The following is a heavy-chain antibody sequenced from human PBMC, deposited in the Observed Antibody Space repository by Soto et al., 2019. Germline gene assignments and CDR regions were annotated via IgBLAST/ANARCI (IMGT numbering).Heavy chain of an antibody. CDR3: ARHGVGPLQGLVDV. CDR2: INYDGYS. J-gene: IGHJ6*02. D-gene: IGHD4-4*01. V-gene: IGHV4-59*08. Sequence: QVQLQESGPGLVKPSETLSLTCTVSGGSITNYYCSWFRPPPGKGLEWIGYINYDGYSAYNLSLKRRVTLSMDASKTQFALMLESVTATDTAVYYCARHGVGPLQGLVDVWGPGTTVIVSS. CDR1: GGSITNYY.